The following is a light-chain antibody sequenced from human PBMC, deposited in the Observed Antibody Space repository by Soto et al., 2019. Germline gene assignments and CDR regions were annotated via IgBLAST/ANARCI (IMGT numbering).Light chain of an antibody. V-gene: IGKV1-5*03. J-gene: IGKJ1*01. CDR2: KAS. Sequence: DIQMTQSPSTLSGSAGDSVTITCRASQRLXSWLGWSQQQPGEAPKLLXAKASSLERGGPSRFSGSGSGTEFTLTISSLQPYDFATYYCQQYKSDSRTFGQGTKVDIK. CDR3: QQYKSDSRT. CDR1: QRLXSW.